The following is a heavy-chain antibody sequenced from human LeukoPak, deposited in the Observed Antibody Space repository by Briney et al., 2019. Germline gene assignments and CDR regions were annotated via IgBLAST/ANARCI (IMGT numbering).Heavy chain of an antibody. Sequence: ASVKVSCKASGYTFTGYYMHWVRQAPGQGLEWMGRINPNSGGTNYAQKFQGRVTMTRDTSISTAYMELSRLRSDDTAVYYCAREHSSGSLYGYWGQGTLVTVSS. CDR3: AREHSSGSLYGY. CDR1: GYTFTGYY. V-gene: IGHV1-2*06. J-gene: IGHJ4*02. CDR2: INPNSGGT. D-gene: IGHD3-10*01.